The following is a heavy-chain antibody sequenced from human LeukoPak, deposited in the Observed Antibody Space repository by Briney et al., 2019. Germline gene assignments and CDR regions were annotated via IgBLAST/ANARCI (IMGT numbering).Heavy chain of an antibody. J-gene: IGHJ4*02. CDR1: GDSISSYSYY. V-gene: IGHV4-61*02. Sequence: SQTLSLTWTVSGDSISSYSYYWSWIRQPAGKGLEWIGRIYTSGSTNYNPSLKSRVTISVDTSKNQFSLKLSSVTAADTAVYYCARLCYYDSSEDNWGQGTLVTVSS. CDR3: ARLCYYDSSEDN. D-gene: IGHD3-22*01. CDR2: IYTSGST.